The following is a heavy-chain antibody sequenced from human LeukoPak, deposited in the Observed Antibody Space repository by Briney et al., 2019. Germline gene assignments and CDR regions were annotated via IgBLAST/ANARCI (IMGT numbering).Heavy chain of an antibody. CDR1: GYSFTSYW. CDR3: ARFPHDYGQLGYYYYYMDV. D-gene: IGHD4-17*01. CDR2: IYPGDSDT. J-gene: IGHJ6*03. V-gene: IGHV5-51*01. Sequence: GESLKISCKGSGYSFTSYWIGWVRQMPGKGLEWMGIIYPGDSDTRYSPSFQGQVTISADKSISTAYLQWSSLKASDTAMYYCARFPHDYGQLGYYYYYMDVWGKGTTVTVSS.